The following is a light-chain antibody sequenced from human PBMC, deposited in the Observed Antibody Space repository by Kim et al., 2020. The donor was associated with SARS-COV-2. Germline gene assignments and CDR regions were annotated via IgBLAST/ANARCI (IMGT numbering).Light chain of an antibody. V-gene: IGKV1-5*01. CDR3: QQYTSYPLT. J-gene: IGKJ5*01. CDR2: DAS. CDR1: QSINNW. Sequence: ASGGDRVTITCRASQSINNWVAWYQQKPGKAPNLLIYDASSLKSGIPSRFSGSGSGTVFTLTISSLQPDDFATYYCQQYTSYPLTFGQGTQLEIK.